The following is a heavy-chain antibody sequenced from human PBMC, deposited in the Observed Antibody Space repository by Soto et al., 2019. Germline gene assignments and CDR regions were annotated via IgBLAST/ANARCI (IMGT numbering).Heavy chain of an antibody. CDR1: GGTFSSYA. CDR3: ARGGGFGDLNWYFDL. D-gene: IGHD3-10*01. Sequence: QVQLVQSGAEVKKPGSAVKVSCKASGGTFSSYAISWVRQAPGQGLEWMGGIIPIFGTANYAQKFQGRVTSTADESTSTAYMELSSLRSEDTAVYYCARGGGFGDLNWYFDLWGRGTLVTVSS. V-gene: IGHV1-69*01. J-gene: IGHJ2*01. CDR2: IIPIFGTA.